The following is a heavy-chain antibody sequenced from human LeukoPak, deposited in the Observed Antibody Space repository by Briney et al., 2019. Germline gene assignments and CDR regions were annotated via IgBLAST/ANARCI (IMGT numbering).Heavy chain of an antibody. J-gene: IGHJ5*02. D-gene: IGHD2-21*02. CDR2: IYYSGST. CDR3: ARVVVTAISCWSDP. Sequence: SETLSLTCTVSGGSISSSSYYWGWIRQPPGKGLEWIGSIYYSGSTYYNPSLKSRVTISVDTSKNQFSLKLSSVTAADTAVYYCARVVVTAISCWSDPWGQGTLVTVSS. CDR1: GGSISSSSYY. V-gene: IGHV4-39*01.